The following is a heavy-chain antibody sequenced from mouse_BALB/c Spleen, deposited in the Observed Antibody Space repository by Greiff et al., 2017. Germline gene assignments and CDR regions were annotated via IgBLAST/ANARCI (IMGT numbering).Heavy chain of an antibody. V-gene: IGHV5-6-4*01. CDR1: GFTFSSYT. J-gene: IGHJ1*01. CDR2: ISSGGSYT. D-gene: IGHD1-1*01. Sequence: EVKLVESGGGLVKPGGSLKLSCAASGFTFSSYTMSWVRQTPEKRLEWVATISSGGSYTYYPDSVKGRFTISRDNAKNTLYLQMSSLKSEDTAMYYCTREGDYYGSSSFDVWGAGTTVTVSS. CDR3: TREGDYYGSSSFDV.